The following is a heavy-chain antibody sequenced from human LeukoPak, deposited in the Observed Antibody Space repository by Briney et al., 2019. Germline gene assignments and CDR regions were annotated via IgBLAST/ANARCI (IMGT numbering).Heavy chain of an antibody. J-gene: IGHJ4*02. CDR3: ARGSCSSGWEGFDY. CDR1: GGSLRTYY. Sequence: SETLSLTCSVSGGSLRTYYWSWIRQPAGKGLEWIGRIYTSGNTNYTPSIKSRLTMSIDTAANHFSLRLTSVTAADTAVYFCARGSCSSGWEGFDYWGQGALVTVSS. V-gene: IGHV4-4*07. CDR2: IYTSGNT. D-gene: IGHD6-19*01.